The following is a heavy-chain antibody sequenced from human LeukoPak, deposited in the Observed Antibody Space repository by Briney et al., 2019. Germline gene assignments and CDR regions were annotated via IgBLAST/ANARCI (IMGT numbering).Heavy chain of an antibody. J-gene: IGHJ4*02. D-gene: IGHD2-8*01. CDR1: GFTFNNYG. CDR3: VRGEGDCTNGVCYFDN. V-gene: IGHV3-74*01. CDR2: INSDGNNT. Sequence: GGSLRLSCAASGFTFNNYGMHWVRQGPGKVLVWVSGINSDGNNTKYADSVKGRFTISRDNAKNTVYLQMNCLRVEDTAMYYCVRGEGDCTNGVCYFDNWGQGTLVTVSS.